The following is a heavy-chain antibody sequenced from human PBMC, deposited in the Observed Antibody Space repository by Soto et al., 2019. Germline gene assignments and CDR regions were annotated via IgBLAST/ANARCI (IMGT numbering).Heavy chain of an antibody. D-gene: IGHD4-17*01. J-gene: IGHJ3*02. Sequence: QVQLVESGGGVVQPGRSLRLSCAASGFTFSSYGMHWVRQAPGKGLEGGAVIWYDGSNKYYADSVKGRFTISRDNSKNTLYLQINSLRAEDTAVYYCAREDGDYADAFDIWGQGTMVTVSS. CDR3: AREDGDYADAFDI. CDR2: IWYDGSNK. V-gene: IGHV3-33*01. CDR1: GFTFSSYG.